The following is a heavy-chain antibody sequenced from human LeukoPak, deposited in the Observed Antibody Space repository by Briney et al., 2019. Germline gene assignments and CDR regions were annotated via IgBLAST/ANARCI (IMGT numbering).Heavy chain of an antibody. CDR2: ISRSSTYT. CDR1: GFTFSSYS. D-gene: IGHD3-22*01. Sequence: GGSLRLSCAASGFTFSSYSMNWVRQAPGKGLVWVSSISRSSTYTYYADSVKGRFTISRDNAKNSLYLQMNSLRAEDTAVYYCARNYDTSGYYYIFDQWGQGTLVTVSS. J-gene: IGHJ4*02. V-gene: IGHV3-21*01. CDR3: ARNYDTSGYYYIFDQ.